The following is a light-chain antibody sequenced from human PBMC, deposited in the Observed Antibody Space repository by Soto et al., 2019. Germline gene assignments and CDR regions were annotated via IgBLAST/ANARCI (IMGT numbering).Light chain of an antibody. CDR2: NDN. J-gene: IGLJ3*02. CDR3: AAWDDSLNARGV. CDR1: RSNVGSNA. V-gene: IGLV1-44*01. Sequence: QSVLTQPPSASGTPGQRVTTSCSGSRSNVGSNAVSWYQQLPGTAPKLLIYNDNQRPSGVPDRFSASESGTSASLAISGLQSEDEADYYCAAWDDSLNARGVFGGGTKVTVL.